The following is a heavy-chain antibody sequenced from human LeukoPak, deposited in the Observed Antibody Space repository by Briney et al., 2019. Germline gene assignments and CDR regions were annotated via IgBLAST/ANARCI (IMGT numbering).Heavy chain of an antibody. J-gene: IGHJ4*02. CDR1: GFTVSSNY. Sequence: GGSLRLSCAASGFTVSSNYMSWVRQAPGKGLEWVSGISWNSGSIGYADSVKGRFTISRDNAKNSLYLQMNSLRAEDTALYYCAKDPGYSYGTGHFDYWGQGTLVTVSS. D-gene: IGHD5-18*01. V-gene: IGHV3-9*01. CDR2: ISWNSGSI. CDR3: AKDPGYSYGTGHFDY.